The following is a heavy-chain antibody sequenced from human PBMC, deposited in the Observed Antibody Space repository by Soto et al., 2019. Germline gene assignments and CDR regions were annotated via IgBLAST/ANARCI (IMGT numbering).Heavy chain of an antibody. D-gene: IGHD3-3*01. CDR3: AKGRYDFWSPYYFDS. Sequence: EVQLVESGGRLVQPGRSLRLSCVGTGLHFDDFAMHWVRQAPGKGLEWVSGITWNSRVLAYADSVKGRFTISRDTARNSLYLQMDSLRDEDTALYYCAKGRYDFWSPYYFDSWGQGTLVTVSS. CDR1: GLHFDDFA. J-gene: IGHJ4*02. CDR2: ITWNSRVL. V-gene: IGHV3-9*01.